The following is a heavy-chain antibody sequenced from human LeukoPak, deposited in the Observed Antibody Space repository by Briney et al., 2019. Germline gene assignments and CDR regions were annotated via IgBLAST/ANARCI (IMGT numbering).Heavy chain of an antibody. CDR1: KFTLSDYW. CDR2: INPDGTDK. D-gene: IGHD5/OR15-5a*01. Sequence: GGSLRLSCVASKFTLSDYWMDWVRQAPGKGLEWVANINPDGTDKNYVASVKGRFTISRDSAKNSVYLQMSSLRAEDTAMYYCARESTKERPGYWGQGTLVTVSS. CDR3: ARESTKERPGY. V-gene: IGHV3-7*01. J-gene: IGHJ4*02.